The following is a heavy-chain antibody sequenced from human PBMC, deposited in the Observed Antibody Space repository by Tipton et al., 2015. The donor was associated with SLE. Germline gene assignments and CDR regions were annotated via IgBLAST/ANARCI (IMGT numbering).Heavy chain of an antibody. D-gene: IGHD6-19*01. Sequence: TLSLTCTVSGGSISSGGYYWSWIRQHPGKGLEWIGYIYYSGSTYYNPSLKSRVTISVDTSKNQFSLKLSSVTAADTAVYYCAREGGSSGWYEVDYWGQGTLVTVSS. CDR1: GGSISSGGYY. CDR2: IYYSGST. V-gene: IGHV4-31*03. CDR3: AREGGSSGWYEVDY. J-gene: IGHJ4*02.